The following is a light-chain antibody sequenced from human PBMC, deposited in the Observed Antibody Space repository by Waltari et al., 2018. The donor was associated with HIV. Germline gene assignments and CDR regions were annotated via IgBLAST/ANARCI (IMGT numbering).Light chain of an antibody. CDR2: SAS. Sequence: DSVWTQSPATLSFSRGARSTPSCRASQDVSSYVAWYQQKPGQPPRLLIYSASNRASGIPARFSGSGSGADFTLTISSLEPEDFAIYYCQQRSNGPLTFGGGTKVDI. CDR1: QDVSSY. J-gene: IGKJ4*01. V-gene: IGKV3-11*01. CDR3: QQRSNGPLT.